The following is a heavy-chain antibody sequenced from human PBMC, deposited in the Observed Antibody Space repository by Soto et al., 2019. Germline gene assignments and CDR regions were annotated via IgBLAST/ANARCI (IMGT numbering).Heavy chain of an antibody. V-gene: IGHV1-3*01. Sequence: ASVKVSCKASGYTFTSYAMHWVRQAPGQRLEWMGWINAGNGNTKYSQKFQGRVTITRDTSASTAYMELSSLRSEDTAVYYCMRPNYYYDNSGYYYDSYSYGRDVWGQGTTVTVSS. CDR3: MRPNYYYDNSGYYYDSYSYGRDV. J-gene: IGHJ6*02. CDR2: INAGNGNT. D-gene: IGHD3-22*01. CDR1: GYTFTSYA.